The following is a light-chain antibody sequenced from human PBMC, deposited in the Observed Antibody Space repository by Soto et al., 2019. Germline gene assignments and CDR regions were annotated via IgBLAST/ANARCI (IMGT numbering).Light chain of an antibody. CDR2: GAS. V-gene: IGKV3-20*01. J-gene: IGKJ4*01. CDR3: HQYDSSPLT. Sequence: EIVLTQSPGTLSLSPGERATLSCRASQSVSSSYLAWYQQKPGQAPRLLIYGASSRATGIPDRFSGSGSGTDITLTISRLEREDFAVYYCHQYDSSPLTFGGGTKVEIK. CDR1: QSVSSSY.